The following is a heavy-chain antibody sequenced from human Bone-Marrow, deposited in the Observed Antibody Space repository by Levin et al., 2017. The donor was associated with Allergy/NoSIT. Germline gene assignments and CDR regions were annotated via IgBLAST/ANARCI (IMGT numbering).Heavy chain of an antibody. CDR3: AKCSGWYGKGYFDL. J-gene: IGHJ2*01. CDR2: IYSGGDT. V-gene: IGHV3-53*01. D-gene: IGHD6-19*01. CDR1: GFTVSGHY. Sequence: GESLKISCAASGFTVSGHYMSWVRQAPGKGLEWVSVIYSGGDTKYTDSVTGRFTISRDDSKNTLYLQMNSLRVEDTVVYYCAKCSGWYGKGYFDLWGRGTLVTVSS.